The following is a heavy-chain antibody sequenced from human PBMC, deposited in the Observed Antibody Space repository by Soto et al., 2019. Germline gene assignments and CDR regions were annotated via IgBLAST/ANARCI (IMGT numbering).Heavy chain of an antibody. CDR2: IYYSGGT. Sequence: SETLSLTCIVSGESISSSSYYWGWIRQPPGKGLEWIGRIYYSGGTYYTPSFKSRVTISIDTSKNQFSLKLSSVTATDTAVYYCARQRTTVVTQAYFDHWGQGALVTVSS. D-gene: IGHD2-21*02. J-gene: IGHJ4*02. CDR3: ARQRTTVVTQAYFDH. CDR1: GESISSSSYY. V-gene: IGHV4-39*01.